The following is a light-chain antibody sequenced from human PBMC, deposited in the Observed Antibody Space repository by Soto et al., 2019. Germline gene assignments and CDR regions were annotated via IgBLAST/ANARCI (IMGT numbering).Light chain of an antibody. CDR1: QSPVYSDGITY. V-gene: IGKV2-30*01. CDR3: MQGAHWPWT. Sequence: DVAMTQSPLSLPVTLGQPASISCKSSQSPVYSDGITYLNWFQQRPGQSPRRLIYQVSNRDSGVPDRFSGSGSGTDFTLKISRVEAEDVGFFYCMQGAHWPWTFGQGTKVE. J-gene: IGKJ1*01. CDR2: QVS.